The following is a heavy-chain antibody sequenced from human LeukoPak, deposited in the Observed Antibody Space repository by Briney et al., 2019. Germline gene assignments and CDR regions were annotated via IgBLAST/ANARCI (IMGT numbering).Heavy chain of an antibody. CDR1: GYTFTGYY. CDR3: ASGFMAYDRSGYYDDAFDI. Sequence: ASVKVSCKASGYTFTGYYMHWVRQAPGQGLEWMGWINPNSGVTDYAQKFQGRVAVTRDTSISTAYMELSRLRSDDTAFYYCASGFMAYDRSGYYDDAFDIWGQGTMVTVSS. CDR2: INPNSGVT. D-gene: IGHD3-22*01. V-gene: IGHV1-2*02. J-gene: IGHJ3*02.